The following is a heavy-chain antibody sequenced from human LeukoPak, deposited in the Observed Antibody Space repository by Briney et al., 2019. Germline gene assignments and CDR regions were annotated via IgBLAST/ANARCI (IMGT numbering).Heavy chain of an antibody. D-gene: IGHD1-26*01. CDR1: GGTFSSYA. V-gene: IGHV1-69*05. J-gene: IGHJ6*03. CDR2: IIAIFGTA. Sequence: ASVTVSCKASGGTFSSYAISWVRQAPGQGLEWMGGIIAIFGTANYAQKFQGRVTITTDESTSTAYMELSSLRSEDTAVYYCARGQVGATRNYYYYYMDVWGKGTTVTVSS. CDR3: ARGQVGATRNYYYYYMDV.